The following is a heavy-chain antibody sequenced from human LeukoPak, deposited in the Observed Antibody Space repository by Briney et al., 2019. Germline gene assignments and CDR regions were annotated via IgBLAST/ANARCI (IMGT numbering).Heavy chain of an antibody. Sequence: TFSSYGMSWVRQAPGKGLEWIGSIYYSGSTYYNPSLKSRVTISVDTFKNQFSLKLSSVTAADTAVYYCARVDVVVIYYFDYWGQGTLVTVSS. J-gene: IGHJ4*02. V-gene: IGHV4-39*07. D-gene: IGHD3-22*01. CDR3: ARVDVVVIYYFDY. CDR1: TFSSYG. CDR2: IYYSGST.